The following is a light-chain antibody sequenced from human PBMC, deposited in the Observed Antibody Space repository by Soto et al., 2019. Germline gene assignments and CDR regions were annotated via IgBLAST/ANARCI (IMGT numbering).Light chain of an antibody. CDR3: QQRSNWPPLT. V-gene: IGKV3-11*01. CDR2: DAS. Sequence: EIVLTQSPATLSLSPGERATLSCRASQSVSSYLAWYQQKPGQAHRLLIYDASNRATGIPARFSGSGSGTDFSLTISSLEPEDFAVYYCQQRSNWPPLTVGGGTKVEI. CDR1: QSVSSY. J-gene: IGKJ4*02.